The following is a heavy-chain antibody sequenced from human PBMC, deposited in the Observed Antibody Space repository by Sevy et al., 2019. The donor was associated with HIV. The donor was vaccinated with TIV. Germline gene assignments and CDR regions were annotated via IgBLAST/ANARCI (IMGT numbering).Heavy chain of an antibody. D-gene: IGHD3-22*01. CDR1: GFNFGSHA. J-gene: IGHJ3*02. CDR3: ARLSVYYYDSSGYYTTGHAFDI. CDR2: ISSDGNSQ. V-gene: IGHV3-30*14. Sequence: GGSLRLSCAASGFNFGSHAMHWVRQAPGKGLDWVAVISSDGNSQYSADSVKGRFTISRDNSKNTLYLQMNSLRAEDTAVYYCARLSVYYYDSSGYYTTGHAFDIWGQGTMVTVSS.